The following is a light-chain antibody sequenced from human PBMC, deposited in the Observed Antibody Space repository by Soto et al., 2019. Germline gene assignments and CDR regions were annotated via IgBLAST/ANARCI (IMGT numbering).Light chain of an antibody. V-gene: IGLV2-14*01. Sequence: QSALTQPASVSGSPGQSMTISCAGTMRDVGGYNLVSWYQQHPGRAPQLILYEVRNRPSGISFRFSGSKSGNTASLTISGLQAEDEADYYCSSFTSKSSLIFGGGTKLTVL. CDR3: SSFTSKSSLI. CDR2: EVR. CDR1: MRDVGGYNL. J-gene: IGLJ2*01.